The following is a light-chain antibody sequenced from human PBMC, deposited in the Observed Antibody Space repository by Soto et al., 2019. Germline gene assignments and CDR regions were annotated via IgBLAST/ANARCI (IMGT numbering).Light chain of an antibody. CDR2: GTS. J-gene: IGKJ2*01. CDR3: QQYGSSPYT. V-gene: IGKV3-20*01. Sequence: EIVVTQSPGTLSLSPGERATLSCRASQSISTTYLAWYQQRPGQAPRLLIYGTSSRATGIPDRFSGSGSATDFNLIINRLEPEDFAVYYCQQYGSSPYTFGQGTKLEIK. CDR1: QSISTTY.